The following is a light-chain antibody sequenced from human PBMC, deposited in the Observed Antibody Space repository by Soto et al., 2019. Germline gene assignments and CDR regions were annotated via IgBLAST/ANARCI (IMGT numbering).Light chain of an antibody. CDR3: QQYNSYSGT. V-gene: IGKV1-5*01. J-gene: IGKJ1*01. CDR1: QSISSW. Sequence: DIQMTQSPSTLSASVGDRVTITCRASQSISSWLVWYQQKPGKAPKLLIYDASSLESGVPPRFSGSGSGTEFTLTISSLQPDDFATYYCQQYNSYSGTFGQGTKVEIK. CDR2: DAS.